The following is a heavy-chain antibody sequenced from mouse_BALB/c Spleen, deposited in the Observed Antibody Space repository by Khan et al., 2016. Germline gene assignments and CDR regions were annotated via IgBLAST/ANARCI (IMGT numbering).Heavy chain of an antibody. Sequence: EVQLQESGPGLVKPSQSLSLTCTVTGYSITSDYAWNWIRQFPGNKLEWMGYISYSGFTNYNPSLTSRISITRDTSKHQFFLQLNSVTTEDTATYYCARRYYAMDYWGQGTSVTVSS. V-gene: IGHV3-2*02. CDR1: GYSITSDYA. CDR3: ARRYYAMDY. J-gene: IGHJ4*01. CDR2: ISYSGFT.